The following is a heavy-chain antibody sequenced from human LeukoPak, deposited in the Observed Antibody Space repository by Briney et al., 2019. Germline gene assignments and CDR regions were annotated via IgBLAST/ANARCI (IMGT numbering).Heavy chain of an antibody. Sequence: SETLSLTCTVTGSSISSYYWSWIRQPPGKGLEYIGYIYYSGSTNYNPSLKSRVTISVDTSKNQFSLKLSSVTAADTAVYYCARVDSYYDILTGYYNVVDAFDIWGQGTMVTVSS. V-gene: IGHV4-59*01. CDR2: IYYSGST. J-gene: IGHJ3*02. D-gene: IGHD3-9*01. CDR1: GSSISSYY. CDR3: ARVDSYYDILTGYYNVVDAFDI.